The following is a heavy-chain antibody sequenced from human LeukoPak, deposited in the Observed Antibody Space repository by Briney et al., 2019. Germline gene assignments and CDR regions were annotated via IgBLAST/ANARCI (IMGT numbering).Heavy chain of an antibody. V-gene: IGHV3-48*01. CDR2: ISSSSDSI. D-gene: IGHD3-22*01. CDR3: ARGPYYYDSSGNYLGDSNAFDI. CDR1: GFTFSSYS. J-gene: IGHJ3*02. Sequence: HTGGSLRLSCAASGFTFSSYSMNWVRQAPGKGLEWVSYISSSSDSIYYADSVKGRFTISRDNAESSLYLQMNTLRAEDTAVYHCARGPYYYDSSGNYLGDSNAFDIWGQGTMVTVSS.